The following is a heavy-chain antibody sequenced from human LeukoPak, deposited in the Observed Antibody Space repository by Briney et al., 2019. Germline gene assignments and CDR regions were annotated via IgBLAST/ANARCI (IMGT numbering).Heavy chain of an antibody. Sequence: SGTLSLTCAVSGGSISSSNWWSWVRQPPGKGLEWIGEIYHSGSTNYNPSLKSRVTISVDKSKNQFSLKLSSVTAADTAVYYCARPLITMVRGGGAFDIWGQGTMVTVSS. CDR2: IYHSGST. CDR1: GGSISSSNW. D-gene: IGHD3-10*01. V-gene: IGHV4-4*02. CDR3: ARPLITMVRGGGAFDI. J-gene: IGHJ3*02.